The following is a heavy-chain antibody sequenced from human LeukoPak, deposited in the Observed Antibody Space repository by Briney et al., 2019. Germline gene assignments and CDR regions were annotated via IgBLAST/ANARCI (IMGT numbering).Heavy chain of an antibody. CDR1: GGSINSDD. D-gene: IGHD7-27*01. J-gene: IGHJ4*02. CDR3: AGEHYRRGD. Sequence: PSETLSLTCSVSGGSINSDDWSWIRQPPGKGLEWIGLLYPSGSTNYNPSLKSRVTISVDTSRTQFSLKLSSMTAADTAVYYCAGEHYRRGDWGPVTLVTVSS. V-gene: IGHV4-59*01. CDR2: LYPSGST.